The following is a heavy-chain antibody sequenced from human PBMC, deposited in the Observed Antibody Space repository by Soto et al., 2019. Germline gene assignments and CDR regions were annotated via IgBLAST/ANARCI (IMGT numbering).Heavy chain of an antibody. CDR3: AQGNSYDSSGYYYFDY. CDR2: ITWDGGST. V-gene: IGHV3-43*01. Sequence: HPGGSLRLSCAASGFPFDAYVMHWVRQGPGKGLEWVSLITWDGGSTYYADSVKGRFTISRDNSENSLYLQMNSLRPEDTALYYCAQGNSYDSSGYYYFDYWGQGSLVTVSS. CDR1: GFPFDAYV. J-gene: IGHJ4*02. D-gene: IGHD3-22*01.